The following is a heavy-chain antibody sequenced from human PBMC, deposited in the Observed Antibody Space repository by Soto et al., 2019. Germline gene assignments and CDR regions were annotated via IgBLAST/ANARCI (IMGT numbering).Heavy chain of an antibody. J-gene: IGHJ6*02. V-gene: IGHV1-3*01. Sequence: ASVKVSCKASGYTFTSYAMHWVRQAPGQRLEWMGWINAGNGNTKYSQKFQGRVTITRDTSASTAYMELSSLRSEDTAVYYCARGFSDFWSGYYGTGYYCYGMDVWGQGTTVTVSS. CDR3: ARGFSDFWSGYYGTGYYCYGMDV. CDR2: INAGNGNT. D-gene: IGHD3-3*01. CDR1: GYTFTSYA.